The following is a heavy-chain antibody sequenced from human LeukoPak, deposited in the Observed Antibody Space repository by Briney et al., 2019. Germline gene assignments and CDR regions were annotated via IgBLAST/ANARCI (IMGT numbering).Heavy chain of an antibody. CDR1: GGSLSSYY. V-gene: IGHV4-4*07. J-gene: IGHJ5*02. CDR3: AIAAAGTTWFDP. CDR2: IYTSGNT. Sequence: SETLSLTCTVSGGSLSSYYWSWIRQPAGKGLGWIGRIYTSGNTNYNPSLKSRVTMSVDTSKNQFSLELSSVTAADTAVYYCAIAAAGTTWFDPWGQGTLVTVSS. D-gene: IGHD6-13*01.